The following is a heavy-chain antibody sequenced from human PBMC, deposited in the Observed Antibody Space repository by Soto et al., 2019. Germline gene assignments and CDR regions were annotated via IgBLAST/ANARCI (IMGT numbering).Heavy chain of an antibody. CDR2: IYYSGST. V-gene: IGHV4-59*12. D-gene: IGHD2-8*01. J-gene: IGHJ4*02. CDR1: GGSISSYY. CDR3: AREYCTNGVCWFDY. Sequence: SETLSLTCTVSGGSISSYYWSWIRQPPGKGLEWIGYIYYSGSTNYNPSLKSRVTISVDTSKNQFSLKLSSVTAADTAVYYCAREYCTNGVCWFDYWGQGTLVTVSS.